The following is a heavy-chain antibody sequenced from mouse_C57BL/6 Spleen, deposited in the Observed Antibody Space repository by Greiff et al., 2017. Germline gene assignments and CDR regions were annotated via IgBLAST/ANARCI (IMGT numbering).Heavy chain of an antibody. D-gene: IGHD1-1*01. CDR2: IDPETGGT. Sequence: QVQLQQSGAELVRPGASVTLSCKASGYTFTDYEMPWVKQTPVHGLEWIGAIDPETGGTAYNQKFKGKAILTADKSSSTAYMELRSLTSGDSAVYYCTRWIGYYGSSLYAMDYWGQGTSVTVSS. V-gene: IGHV1-15*01. CDR3: TRWIGYYGSSLYAMDY. J-gene: IGHJ4*01. CDR1: GYTFTDYE.